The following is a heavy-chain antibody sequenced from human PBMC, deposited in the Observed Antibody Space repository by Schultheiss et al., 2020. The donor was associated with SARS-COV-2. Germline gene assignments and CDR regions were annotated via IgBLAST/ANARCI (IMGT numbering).Heavy chain of an antibody. CDR3: AKSYYYDSSGLLGAGDAFDI. CDR2: ISGSGGST. J-gene: IGHJ3*02. V-gene: IGHV3-23*01. Sequence: GESLKISCAASGFTFSSYAMSWVRQAPGKGLAWVSAISGSGGSTYYADSVKGRFTISRDNSKNTLYLQMNSLRAEDTAVYYCAKSYYYDSSGLLGAGDAFDIWGQGTMVTVAS. CDR1: GFTFSSYA. D-gene: IGHD3-22*01.